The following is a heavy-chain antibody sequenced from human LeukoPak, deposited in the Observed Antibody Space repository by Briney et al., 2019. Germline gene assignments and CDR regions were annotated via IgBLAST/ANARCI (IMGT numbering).Heavy chain of an antibody. J-gene: IGHJ5*02. Sequence: SETLSLTCTVSGGSISSYYWNWIRQPPGKGLEWIGYIYYSGSTNYNPSLKSRVTISVDTSKNQLSLKLTSVSAADTAVYYCARYGDTRFDPWGQGILVTVSS. CDR1: GGSISSYY. CDR3: ARYGDTRFDP. V-gene: IGHV4-59*01. CDR2: IYYSGST. D-gene: IGHD4-17*01.